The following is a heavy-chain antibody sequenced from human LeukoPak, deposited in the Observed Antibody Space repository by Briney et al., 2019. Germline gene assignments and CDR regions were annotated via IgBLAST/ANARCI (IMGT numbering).Heavy chain of an antibody. J-gene: IGHJ6*02. CDR2: IYYSGST. CDR1: GGSISSSSYY. CDR3: ARHGSPRSYDFWSGYYSNYYYYGMDV. V-gene: IGHV4-39*01. Sequence: SETLSLTCTVSGGSISSSSYYWGWIRQPRGKGLEWIGSIYYSGSTYYNPSLKSRVTISVDTSKNQFSLKLSSVTAADTAVYYCARHGSPRSYDFWSGYYSNYYYYGMDVWGQGTLVTVSS. D-gene: IGHD3-3*01.